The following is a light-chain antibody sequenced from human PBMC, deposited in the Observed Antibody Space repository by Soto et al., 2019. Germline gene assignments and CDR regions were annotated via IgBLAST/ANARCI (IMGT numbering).Light chain of an antibody. CDR3: QQYVTSPAIT. CDR1: QSVSSN. J-gene: IGKJ5*01. V-gene: IGKV3-20*01. Sequence: EIVLTQSPVTLSVSPGERVTLSCRASQSVSSNLAWYQQKPGQAPRLLIYGATKRTSGTPDRFSGTGSETAFTLAISRLEPGDFAVYYCQQYVTSPAITFGQGTRLEIK. CDR2: GAT.